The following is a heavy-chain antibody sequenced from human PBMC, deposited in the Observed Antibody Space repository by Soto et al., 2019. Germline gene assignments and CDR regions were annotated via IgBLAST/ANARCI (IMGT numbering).Heavy chain of an antibody. D-gene: IGHD2-2*02. CDR2: ISYDGSNK. V-gene: IGHV3-30-3*01. CDR1: GFTFSSYA. CDR3: ARDPWLYDDSESDAFDI. J-gene: IGHJ3*02. Sequence: QVQLVESGGGVVQPGRSLRLSCAASGFTFSSYAMHWVRQAPGKGLEWVAVISYDGSNKYYADSVKGRFTISRDNSKNTLYLQMNSLRAEDTAVYYCARDPWLYDDSESDAFDIWGQGTMVTVSS.